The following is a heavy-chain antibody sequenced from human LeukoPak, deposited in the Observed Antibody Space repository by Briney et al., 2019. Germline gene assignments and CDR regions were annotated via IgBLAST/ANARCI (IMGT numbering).Heavy chain of an antibody. Sequence: SETLSLTCTVSGGSISNSSYYWGWIRQPPGKGLEWIGSIYYSGSTYYNPPLKSRVTISVDTSKNQFSLKLSSVTAADTAVYYCARGLRGWSGGAHTWYYFDYWSQGTLVTVSS. CDR2: IYYSGST. CDR1: GGSISNSSYY. J-gene: IGHJ4*02. V-gene: IGHV4-39*07. D-gene: IGHD3-10*01. CDR3: ARGLRGWSGGAHTWYYFDY.